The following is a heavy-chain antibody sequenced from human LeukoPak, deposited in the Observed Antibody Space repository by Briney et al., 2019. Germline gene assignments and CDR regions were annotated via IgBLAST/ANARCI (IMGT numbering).Heavy chain of an antibody. CDR3: AKDRNSEGGAAKNY. D-gene: IGHD1-26*01. CDR2: ISGSGGST. J-gene: IGHJ4*02. Sequence: GGSLRLSWAASGFTFSDYAMSWVRQAPGKGLEWVSTISGSGGSTYYADSVKGRVSISRDNSKNTLYLQMNSLRAEDTAVYYCAKDRNSEGGAAKNYWGQGTLVTVSS. V-gene: IGHV3-23*01. CDR1: GFTFSDYA.